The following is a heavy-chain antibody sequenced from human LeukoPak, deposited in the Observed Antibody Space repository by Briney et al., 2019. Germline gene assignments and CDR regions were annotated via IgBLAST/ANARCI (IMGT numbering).Heavy chain of an antibody. D-gene: IGHD1-26*01. V-gene: IGHV3-21*01. CDR2: ISSSSSYI. J-gene: IGHJ5*02. CDR1: GFTFSSYS. Sequence: GGSLRLSCAASGFTFSSYSMNWVRQAPGKGLEWVSSISSSSSYIYYADSVKGRFTISRDNAKNSLYLQMNSLRAEDTAVDYCARSRIVGATDNWFDPWGQGTLVTVSS. CDR3: ARSRIVGATDNWFDP.